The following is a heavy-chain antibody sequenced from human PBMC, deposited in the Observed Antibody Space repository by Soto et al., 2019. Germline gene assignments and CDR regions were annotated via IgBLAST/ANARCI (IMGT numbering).Heavy chain of an antibody. Sequence: SETLSLTCAVYGGSFSGYYWSWIRQPPGKGLEWTGEINHSGSTNYNPSLKSRVTISVDTSKNQFSLKLSSVTAADTAVYYCARGYSSSWYYYYGMDVWGQGTTVTVSS. CDR3: ARGYSSSWYYYYGMDV. J-gene: IGHJ6*02. CDR1: GGSFSGYY. D-gene: IGHD6-13*01. CDR2: INHSGST. V-gene: IGHV4-34*01.